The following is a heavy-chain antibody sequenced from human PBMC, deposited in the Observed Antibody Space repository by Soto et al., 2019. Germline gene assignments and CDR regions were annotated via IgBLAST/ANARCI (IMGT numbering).Heavy chain of an antibody. CDR3: TNGAPDYDFWSGSHYYYYGMDV. D-gene: IGHD3-3*01. CDR1: GGSISSSSYY. Sequence: SETLSLTCTVSGGSISSSSYYWGWIRQPPGKGLEWIGSIYYSGSTYYNPSLKSRVTISVDTSKNQFSLKLSSVTAADTAVYYCTNGAPDYDFWSGSHYYYYGMDVWGQGTTVTVSS. V-gene: IGHV4-39*01. J-gene: IGHJ6*02. CDR2: IYYSGST.